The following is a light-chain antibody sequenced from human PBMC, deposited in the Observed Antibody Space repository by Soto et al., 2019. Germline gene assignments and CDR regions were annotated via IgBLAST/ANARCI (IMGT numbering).Light chain of an antibody. CDR3: QSYDTSLRGWL. Sequence: QSVLTQPPSVSGAPWQRVTISCTGTSSNIGAGHAVHWYRQFPGAAPKLLIYGDIHRPSGVPDRFSGSKSATSASLVITGLQAEDEADYYCQSYDTSLRGWLFGGGTKLTV. CDR1: SSNIGAGHA. J-gene: IGLJ3*02. V-gene: IGLV1-40*01. CDR2: GDI.